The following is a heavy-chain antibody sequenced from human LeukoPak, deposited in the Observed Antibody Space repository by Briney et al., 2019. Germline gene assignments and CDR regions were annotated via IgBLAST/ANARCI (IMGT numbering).Heavy chain of an antibody. D-gene: IGHD3-22*01. CDR1: GFTFSGYW. CDR3: VRDLYRIVVVPHYFDY. Sequence: GGSLRLSCAASGFTFSGYWMSWVRQAPGKGLEWVANIKQDGSEKYYVDSVKGRFTIPRDNAKNSLYLQMNSLRAEDTAVYYCVRDLYRIVVVPHYFDYWGQGTLVTVSS. J-gene: IGHJ4*02. CDR2: IKQDGSEK. V-gene: IGHV3-7*01.